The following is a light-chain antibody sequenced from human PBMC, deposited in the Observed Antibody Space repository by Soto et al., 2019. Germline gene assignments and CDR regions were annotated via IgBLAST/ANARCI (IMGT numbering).Light chain of an antibody. V-gene: IGKV3-15*01. Sequence: EIVMTQSPATLSVSPGEGATLSCRASQSVTNSLAWYQQKPGQAPRLLIHGASTRATGIPARFSGSGSGTEFTLTISSLQSEDFAVYCCQQYHNWPRTFGQGTKVDIK. J-gene: IGKJ1*01. CDR1: QSVTNS. CDR2: GAS. CDR3: QQYHNWPRT.